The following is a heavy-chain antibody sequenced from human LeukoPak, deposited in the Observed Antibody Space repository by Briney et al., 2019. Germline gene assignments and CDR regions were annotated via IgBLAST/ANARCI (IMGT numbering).Heavy chain of an antibody. CDR1: GLTFSSFA. D-gene: IGHD3-22*01. CDR2: ISGSGSTT. Sequence: PGGSLRLSCAASGLTFSSFAMTWVRQAPGKGLERVSGISGSGSTTYYADSVKGRFTISRDNSKNTLYLQMNSLRVEDTAIYYCAKGGRWDYYDSSHWGQGTIVTVSS. V-gene: IGHV3-23*01. CDR3: AKGGRWDYYDSSH. J-gene: IGHJ3*01.